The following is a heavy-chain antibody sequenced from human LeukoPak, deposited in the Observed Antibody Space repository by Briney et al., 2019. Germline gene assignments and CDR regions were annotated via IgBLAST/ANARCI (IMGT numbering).Heavy chain of an antibody. Sequence: SETLSLTCTVSGGSISNYYWSWIRQPPGKGLEWIGEINHSGSTNYNPSLKCRVTISVDTSKNQFSLKLSSVTAADTAVYYCARVYGSGSYGWFDPWGQGTLVTVSS. J-gene: IGHJ5*02. CDR3: ARVYGSGSYGWFDP. CDR2: INHSGST. D-gene: IGHD3-10*01. CDR1: GGSISNYY. V-gene: IGHV4-34*01.